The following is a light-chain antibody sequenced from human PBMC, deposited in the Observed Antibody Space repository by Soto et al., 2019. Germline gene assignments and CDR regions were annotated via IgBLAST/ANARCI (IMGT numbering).Light chain of an antibody. CDR3: QQRSN. CDR2: GAS. CDR1: QSVSSS. J-gene: IGKJ5*01. Sequence: EIVMKPSPATLSVSPGETVTLFCRASQSVSSSLAWYQQKPGRAPRLLISGASTRATGVPARFSGTGSETDFTLTISGLQSEDSAVYYCQQRSNFGQGTLLEI. V-gene: IGKV3-15*01.